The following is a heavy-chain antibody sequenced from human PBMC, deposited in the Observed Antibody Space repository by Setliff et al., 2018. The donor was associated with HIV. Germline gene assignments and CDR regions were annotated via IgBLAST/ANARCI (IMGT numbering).Heavy chain of an antibody. D-gene: IGHD3-9*01. CDR2: INPGDSDT. CDR1: GYNFATYY. CDR3: TRHPLRPGIAGYFYFVDV. V-gene: IGHV5-51*01. J-gene: IGHJ6*03. Sequence: GESLKISCKTSGYNFATYYITWVRQMPGKGLEWIGRINPGDSDTGYSPSFQGQVTISADRSINTVYLQWSSLRASDTAIYYCTRHPLRPGIAGYFYFVDVWGTGTTVTVSS.